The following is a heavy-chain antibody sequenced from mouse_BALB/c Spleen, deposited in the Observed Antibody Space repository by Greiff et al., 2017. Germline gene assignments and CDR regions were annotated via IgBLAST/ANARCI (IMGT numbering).Heavy chain of an antibody. CDR2: IWTGGGT. D-gene: IGHD3-1*01. V-gene: IGHV2-9-2*01. CDR3: VREGYSYAMDY. CDR1: GFSLTSYD. J-gene: IGHJ4*01. Sequence: QVQLKESGPGLVAPSQSLSITCTVSGFSLTSYDISWIRQPPGKGLEWLGVIWTGGGTNYNSAFMSRLSISKDNSKSQVFLKMNSLQTDDTAIYYCVREGYSYAMDYWGQGTSVTVSS.